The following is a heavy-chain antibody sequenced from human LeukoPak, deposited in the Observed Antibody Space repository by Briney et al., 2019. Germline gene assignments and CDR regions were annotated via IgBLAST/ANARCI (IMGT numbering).Heavy chain of an antibody. CDR1: GGSISSGGYY. V-gene: IGHV4-31*03. D-gene: IGHD6-13*01. CDR3: ARDRLGSSSSWFDY. J-gene: IGHJ4*02. Sequence: SETLSLTCTVSGGSISSGGYYWSWIRQHPGKGLEWIGYIYYSGSTYYNPSLKSRVTISVDTSKNQSSLKLSSVTAADTAVYYCARDRLGSSSSWFDYWGQGTLVTVSS. CDR2: IYYSGST.